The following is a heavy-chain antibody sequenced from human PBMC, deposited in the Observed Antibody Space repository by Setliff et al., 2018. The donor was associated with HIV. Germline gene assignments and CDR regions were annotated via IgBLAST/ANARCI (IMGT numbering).Heavy chain of an antibody. D-gene: IGHD3-3*01. J-gene: IGHJ4*02. CDR2: ISYDGSNK. Sequence: PGGSLRLSCAASGFTFSSYAMHWVRQAPGKGLEWVAVISYDGSNKYYADSVKGRFTISRGNSKNTLYPQMNSLRVEDTAVYYCARWRWHQSEFDYWGQGDLVTVSS. CDR3: ARWRWHQSEFDY. CDR1: GFTFSSYA. V-gene: IGHV3-30*04.